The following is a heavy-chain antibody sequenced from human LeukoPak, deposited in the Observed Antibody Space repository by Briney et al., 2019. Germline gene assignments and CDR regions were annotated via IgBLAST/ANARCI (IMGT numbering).Heavy chain of an antibody. CDR3: ASRDIRDSGSLPPIDY. V-gene: IGHV4-39*07. Sequence: SETLSLTCTVSGGSISSSSYYWGWIRQPPGKGLEWIGSIYYSGSTYYNPSLKSRATISVDTSKNQFSLKLSSVSAADTAVYYCASRDIRDSGSLPPIDYWGQGTLVTVSS. CDR1: GGSISSSSYY. CDR2: IYYSGST. D-gene: IGHD1-26*01. J-gene: IGHJ4*02.